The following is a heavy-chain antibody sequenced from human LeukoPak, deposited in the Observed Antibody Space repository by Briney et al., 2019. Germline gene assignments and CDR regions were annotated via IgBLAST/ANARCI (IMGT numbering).Heavy chain of an antibody. V-gene: IGHV1-24*01. Sequence: GASVKVSCKVSGYTLTELSMHWVRQAPGKGLEWMGGFDPEDGETIYAQKFQGRVTMTEHTSTDTAYMELSSLRSEDTAVYYCATVLRSDYYWANWFDPWGQGTLVTVAS. CDR1: GYTLTELS. CDR2: FDPEDGET. D-gene: IGHD3-3*01. J-gene: IGHJ5*02. CDR3: ATVLRSDYYWANWFDP.